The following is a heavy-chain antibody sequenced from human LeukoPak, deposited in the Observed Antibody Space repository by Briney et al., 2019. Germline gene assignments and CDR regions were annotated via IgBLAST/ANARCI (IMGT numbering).Heavy chain of an antibody. V-gene: IGHV4-30-4*08. CDR2: IYYSGST. D-gene: IGHD6-13*01. CDR1: GGSISSGDYY. J-gene: IGHJ4*02. Sequence: SETLSLTCTVSGGSISSGDYYWSWIRQPPGKGLEWIGYIYYSGSTYYNPSLKSRVTISVDTSKNQFSLKLSSVTAADTAVYYCARGWYSSSWYVDQFDYWGQGTLATVSS. CDR3: ARGWYSSSWYVDQFDY.